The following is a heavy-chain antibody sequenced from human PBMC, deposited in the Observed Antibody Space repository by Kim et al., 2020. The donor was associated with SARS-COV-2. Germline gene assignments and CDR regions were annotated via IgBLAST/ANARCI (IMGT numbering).Heavy chain of an antibody. D-gene: IGHD2-15*01. CDR2: ISSSSSYI. Sequence: GGSLRLSCAASGFTFSSYSMNWVRQAPGKGLEWVSSISSSSSYIYYADSVKGRFTISRDNAKNSLYLQMNSLRAEDTAVYYCARDLNLEIGPTPRWGQGTLVTVSS. J-gene: IGHJ4*02. V-gene: IGHV3-21*01. CDR1: GFTFSSYS. CDR3: ARDLNLEIGPTPR.